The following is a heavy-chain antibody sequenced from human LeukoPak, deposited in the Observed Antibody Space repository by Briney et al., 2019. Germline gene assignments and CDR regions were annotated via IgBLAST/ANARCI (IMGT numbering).Heavy chain of an antibody. J-gene: IGHJ4*02. CDR3: ARQLNYYDSSGYYPYYFDY. V-gene: IGHV4-39*01. CDR2: IYHTGTT. CDR1: GGSISDTSYY. D-gene: IGHD3-22*01. Sequence: SETLSLTCNVSGGSISDTSYYWGWIRQPPGKGLDWIGSIYHTGTTYYNPSLKSRVTISVDTSKNQFSLKLSSVTAADTAVYYCARQLNYYDSSGYYPYYFDYWGQGTLVTVSS.